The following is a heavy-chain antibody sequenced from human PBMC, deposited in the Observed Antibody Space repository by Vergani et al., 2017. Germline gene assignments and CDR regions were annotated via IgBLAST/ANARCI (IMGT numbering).Heavy chain of an antibody. J-gene: IGHJ3*01. Sequence: QLQLRESGPGLVKPSETLSLTCSVSGESVSSIYHDWGWIRQAPGKGLEWIATFSYNGGTPYNPSLKSRVSMSVDTSNNQLSLNLTSVTAADTAVYFCAKQYIVEVPSTTPDAFSFWGQGTMVTVSS. CDR2: FSYNGGT. CDR1: GESVSSIYHD. V-gene: IGHV4-39*01. D-gene: IGHD2-15*01. CDR3: AKQYIVEVPSTTPDAFSF.